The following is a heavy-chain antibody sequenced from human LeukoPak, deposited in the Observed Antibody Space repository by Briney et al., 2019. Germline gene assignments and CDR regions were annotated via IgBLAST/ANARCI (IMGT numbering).Heavy chain of an antibody. CDR1: GGSISSGGYY. J-gene: IGHJ6*02. D-gene: IGHD4-17*01. CDR2: INHSGST. CDR3: ARFSTVTKVYYYYGMDV. V-gene: IGHV4-39*07. Sequence: SETLSLTCTVSGGSISSGGYYWSWIRQPPGKGLEWIGEINHSGSTNYNPSLKSRVTISVDTSKNQFSLKLSSVTAADTAVYYCARFSTVTKVYYYYGMDVWGQGTTVTVSS.